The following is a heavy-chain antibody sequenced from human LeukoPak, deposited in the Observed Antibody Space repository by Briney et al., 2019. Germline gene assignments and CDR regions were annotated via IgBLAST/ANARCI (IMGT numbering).Heavy chain of an antibody. J-gene: IGHJ3*02. Sequence: PSETLSLTCAVYGGSFSDFYWAWIRQPPGKGLEWIGEINHSGSTNYNPSLKSRVTISVDTSKNQFSLKLSSVTTADTAVYYCARGFSPYSGGPPLAFDIWGQGTMVTVSS. CDR2: INHSGST. V-gene: IGHV4-34*01. D-gene: IGHD1-26*01. CDR1: GGSFSDFY. CDR3: ARGFSPYSGGPPLAFDI.